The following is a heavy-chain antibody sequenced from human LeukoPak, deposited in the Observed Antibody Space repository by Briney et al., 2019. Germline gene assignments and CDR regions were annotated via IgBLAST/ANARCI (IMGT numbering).Heavy chain of an antibody. CDR2: ISSSGSTI. J-gene: IGHJ6*04. V-gene: IGHV3-48*03. CDR1: GFTFCSYE. D-gene: IGHD3-10*02. CDR3: AELGITMIGGV. Sequence: GGSLRLSCAASGFTFCSYEMHWVRQAPGKGLEWVSYISSSGSTIYYADSVKGRFTISRDNAKNSLYLQMNSRRAEDTAVYYCAELGITMIGGVWGKGTTVSISS.